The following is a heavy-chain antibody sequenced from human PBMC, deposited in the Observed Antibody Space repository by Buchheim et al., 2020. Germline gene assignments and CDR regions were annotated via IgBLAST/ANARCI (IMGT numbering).Heavy chain of an antibody. CDR3: ARGTGQIVYFYGMDV. Sequence: QVLLQQGGARLLKPSETLSLACDVSDGSFSSFYWTWIRQPPGKGLEWIGEFNYDGRTNYSPSLKSRVLISVDRSRNQFFLNLRSVTAADTGVYYCARGTGQIVYFYGMDVWGQGTT. J-gene: IGHJ6*02. CDR1: DGSFSSFY. D-gene: IGHD2-21*01. V-gene: IGHV4-34*01. CDR2: FNYDGRT.